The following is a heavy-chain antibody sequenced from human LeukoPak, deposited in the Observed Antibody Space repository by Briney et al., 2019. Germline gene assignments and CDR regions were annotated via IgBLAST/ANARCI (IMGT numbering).Heavy chain of an antibody. CDR1: GFTFSSYS. J-gene: IGHJ4*02. D-gene: IGHD3-3*01. CDR2: ISSSSSYI. V-gene: IGHV3-21*01. CDR3: AREEWYYFDR. Sequence: GGSLRLSCAASGFTFSSYSMNWVRQAPGKGLEWVSSISSSSSYIYYADSVKGRFTISRDNAKNTLYLQMNTLRAEDTAVYYCAREEWYYFDRWGQGTLVTVSS.